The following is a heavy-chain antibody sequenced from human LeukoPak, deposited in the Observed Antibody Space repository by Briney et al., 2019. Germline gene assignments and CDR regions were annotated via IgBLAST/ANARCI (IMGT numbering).Heavy chain of an antibody. CDR2: ISYDGSNK. V-gene: IGHV3-30*18. D-gene: IGHD2-15*01. Sequence: GGSLRLSCAASGFTFSSYGMHWVRQAPGKGREWVAVISYDGSNKYYADSVKGRFTISRDDSKNTLYLQMTSLRAEDTAVYYCAKDRGPVVAATTYFDYWGQGTLVTVSS. CDR1: GFTFSSYG. J-gene: IGHJ4*02. CDR3: AKDRGPVVAATTYFDY.